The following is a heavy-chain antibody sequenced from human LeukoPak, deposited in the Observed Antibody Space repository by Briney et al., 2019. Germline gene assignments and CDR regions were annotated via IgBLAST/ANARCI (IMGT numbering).Heavy chain of an antibody. J-gene: IGHJ4*02. CDR3: AREGGGY. CDR1: GGSISSHY. V-gene: IGHV4-59*11. Sequence: SETLSLTCTVSGGSISSHYWSWIRQPPGKGLEWIGYIYYSGSTNYSPSLKSRVTISVDTSKNQFSLKLSSVTAADTAVYYCAREGGGYWGQGTLVTVSS. D-gene: IGHD3-16*01. CDR2: IYYSGST.